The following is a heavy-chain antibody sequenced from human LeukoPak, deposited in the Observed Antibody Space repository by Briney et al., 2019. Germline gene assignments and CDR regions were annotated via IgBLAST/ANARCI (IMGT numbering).Heavy chain of an antibody. CDR1: GFTFTRYW. J-gene: IGHJ4*02. D-gene: IGHD1-26*01. CDR2: INEDGSIT. Sequence: GGSLKLSCAASGFTFTRYWMHWVRQVPGKGLDWVSRINEDGSITTHADSVRGRFTISRDNARDTLYLQMNSLRSEDTAVYYCARDLGGIAGSWGQGTLVTVCS. V-gene: IGHV3-74*01. CDR3: ARDLGGIAGS.